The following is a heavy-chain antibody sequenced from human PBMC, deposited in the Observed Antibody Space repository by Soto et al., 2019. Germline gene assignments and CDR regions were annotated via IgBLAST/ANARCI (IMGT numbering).Heavy chain of an antibody. CDR2: INAGNGNT. V-gene: IGHV1-3*01. J-gene: IGHJ4*02. D-gene: IGHD6-19*01. Sequence: ASVKVSCKASGYTFTSYGISWVRQAPGQRLEWMGWINAGNGNTKYSQKFQGRVTITRDTSASTAYMELSSLRSEDTAVYYCARSWSSGWSRGYFDYWGQGTLVTVSS. CDR1: GYTFTSYG. CDR3: ARSWSSGWSRGYFDY.